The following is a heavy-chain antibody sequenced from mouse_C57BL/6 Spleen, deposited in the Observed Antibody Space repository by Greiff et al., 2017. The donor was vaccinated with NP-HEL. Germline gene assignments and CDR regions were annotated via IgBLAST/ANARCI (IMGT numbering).Heavy chain of an antibody. CDR1: GYTFTSYW. J-gene: IGHJ4*01. CDR3: ARAYGNYGDAMDY. D-gene: IGHD2-1*01. V-gene: IGHV1-69*01. CDR2: IDPSDSYT. Sequence: VQLQQSGAELVMPGASVKLSCKASGYTFTSYWMHWVKQRPGQGLEWIGEIDPSDSYTNYNQKFKGKSTLTVDKSSSTAYMQLSSLTSEDSAVYYCARAYGNYGDAMDYWGQGTSVTVSS.